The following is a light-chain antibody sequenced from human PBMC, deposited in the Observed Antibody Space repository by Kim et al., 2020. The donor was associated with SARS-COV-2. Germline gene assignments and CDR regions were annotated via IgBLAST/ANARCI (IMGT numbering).Light chain of an antibody. Sequence: DIQMTQSPSTLSASVGDRVTITCRASQSISSWLAWYQQKPGKAPKLLIYDASSLESGVPSRFSGSGSGTEFTLTISSLQPDDFATYYCQQYNPTITFGQGTRLEIK. CDR2: DAS. V-gene: IGKV1-5*01. CDR1: QSISSW. CDR3: QQYNPTIT. J-gene: IGKJ5*01.